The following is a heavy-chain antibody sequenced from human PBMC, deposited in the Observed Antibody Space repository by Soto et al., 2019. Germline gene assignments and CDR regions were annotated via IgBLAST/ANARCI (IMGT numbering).Heavy chain of an antibody. D-gene: IGHD1-20*01. V-gene: IGHV4-59*08. Sequence: QVQLQESGPGLVKPSETLSLTCTVSGGSISSYYWSWIRQPPGKGLEWIGYIYYSGSTNYNPSLKSRVTISVDTSKNQFSLKLSSVTAADTAVYYCARRTTVNNPYYYYYMDVWGKGTTVTVSS. CDR1: GGSISSYY. CDR3: ARRTTVNNPYYYYYMDV. J-gene: IGHJ6*03. CDR2: IYYSGST.